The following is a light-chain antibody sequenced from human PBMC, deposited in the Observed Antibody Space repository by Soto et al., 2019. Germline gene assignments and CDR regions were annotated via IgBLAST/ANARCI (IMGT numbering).Light chain of an antibody. Sequence: DIEMTQSPSTQSSALGHRFAVTSRASQSISVWLAWYQQKAGKAPNLLIYKASRLESGVPSRFSGSGSETEFTLTISGLQPRDSATYYCQQYNSYSPTFGQGTKVDIK. CDR2: KAS. CDR1: QSISVW. J-gene: IGKJ1*01. V-gene: IGKV1-5*03. CDR3: QQYNSYSPT.